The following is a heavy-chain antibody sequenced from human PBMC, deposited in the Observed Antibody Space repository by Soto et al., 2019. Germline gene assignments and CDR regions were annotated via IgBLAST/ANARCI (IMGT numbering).Heavy chain of an antibody. CDR2: IIPIFGTA. CDR3: ARVRGAYCSGGSCYNPDWFDP. J-gene: IGHJ5*02. CDR1: GGTFSSYA. D-gene: IGHD2-15*01. V-gene: IGHV1-69*01. Sequence: QVQLVQSGAEVKKPGSSVKVSCKASGGTFSSYAISWVRQAPGQGLEWMGGIIPIFGTANYAQKFQGRVTITAAESTSTAYMELSSLRSEDTAVYYCARVRGAYCSGGSCYNPDWFDPWGQGTLVTVSS.